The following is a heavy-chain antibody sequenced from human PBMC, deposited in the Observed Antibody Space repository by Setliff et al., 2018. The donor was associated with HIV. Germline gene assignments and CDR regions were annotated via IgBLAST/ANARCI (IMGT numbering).Heavy chain of an antibody. CDR3: ATSEWELIDFDY. CDR2: IYFSGRT. D-gene: IGHD1-26*01. V-gene: IGHV4-39*01. Sequence: PSETLSLTCSVSGDSINNNNYYWGWIRQPPGKGLEWIGSIYFSGRTYYNPSLKSRVTMSVDTSKHQFSLNLNSVTAADTAVYFCATSEWELIDFDYWGQGTLVTVSS. J-gene: IGHJ4*02. CDR1: GDSINNNNYY.